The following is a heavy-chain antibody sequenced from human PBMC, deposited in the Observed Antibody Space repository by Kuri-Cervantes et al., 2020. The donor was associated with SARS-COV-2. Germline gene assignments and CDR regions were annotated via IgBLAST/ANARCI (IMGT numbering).Heavy chain of an antibody. CDR2: IKQDGSEE. CDR1: GFTFSSYA. Sequence: GESLKISCAASGFTFSSYAMTWVRQTPGKGLEWVANIKQDGSEEYYVDSVKGRFTVSRDNAKNSLFLQMDSLRAEDTAVYYCARASFDFWSGYYTGYYFDFWGQGALVTVSS. V-gene: IGHV3-7*01. D-gene: IGHD3-3*01. J-gene: IGHJ4*02. CDR3: ARASFDFWSGYYTGYYFDF.